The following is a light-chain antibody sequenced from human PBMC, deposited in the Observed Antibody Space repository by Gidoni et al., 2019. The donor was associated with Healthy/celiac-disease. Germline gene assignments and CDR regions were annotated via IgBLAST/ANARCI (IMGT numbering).Light chain of an antibody. J-gene: IGKJ1*01. CDR3: QQYNSYPWT. CDR2: KAS. V-gene: IGKV1-5*03. Sequence: DIQMTQSPSTLSASVGDRVTITCRASQSISSWLAWYQQKPGKAPKLLIYKASSIESGVPSRFSGRGSGTEFTLTISSLQPDDFATYYCQQYNSYPWTFXXXTKVEIK. CDR1: QSISSW.